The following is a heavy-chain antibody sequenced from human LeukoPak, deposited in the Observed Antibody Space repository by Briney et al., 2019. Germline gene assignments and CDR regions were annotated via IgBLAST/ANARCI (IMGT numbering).Heavy chain of an antibody. J-gene: IGHJ4*02. Sequence: PGGSLRLSCAASGFTFSSYAMSWVRQAPGKGLEWVSAISGSGGSTYYADSVKGRFTISRDNSKNTLYLQMNSLRAEDTAVYYCAKIVNYYDFWSGYSDGYFDYWGQGTLVTVSS. CDR1: GFTFSSYA. CDR2: ISGSGGST. V-gene: IGHV3-23*01. CDR3: AKIVNYYDFWSGYSDGYFDY. D-gene: IGHD3-3*01.